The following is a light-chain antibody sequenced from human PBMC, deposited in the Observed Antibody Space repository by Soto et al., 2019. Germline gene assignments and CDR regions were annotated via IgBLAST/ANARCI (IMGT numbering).Light chain of an antibody. Sequence: QSVLTQPPSASGTPGQRVTISCSGSSSNIGSNTVNWYQQLPGTAPKLLIYSNNQRPSGVPDRFSVSKSGTSASLAISGLQSEDEADSYCAAWDDSLNGVVFGGGTKLTVL. J-gene: IGLJ2*01. CDR1: SSNIGSNT. V-gene: IGLV1-44*01. CDR3: AAWDDSLNGVV. CDR2: SNN.